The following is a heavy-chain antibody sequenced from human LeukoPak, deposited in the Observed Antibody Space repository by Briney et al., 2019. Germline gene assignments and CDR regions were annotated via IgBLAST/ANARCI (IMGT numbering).Heavy chain of an antibody. CDR2: ISSSSTYT. V-gene: IGHV3-11*06. CDR1: GFTFSDYY. D-gene: IGHD1-7*01. J-gene: IGHJ6*02. CDR3: ARDKITGTTGGYYYGMDV. Sequence: SGGSLRLSCAASGFTFSDYYMSWIRQAPGKGLEWVSYISSSSTYTNYADSVKGRFTISRDNSKNTLYLQMNSLRAEDTAVYYCARDKITGTTGGYYYGMDVWGQGTTVTVSS.